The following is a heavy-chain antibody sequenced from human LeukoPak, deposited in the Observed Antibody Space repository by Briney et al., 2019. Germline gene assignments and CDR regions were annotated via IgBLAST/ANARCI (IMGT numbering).Heavy chain of an antibody. CDR3: ARSNYYDSSGYYPY. J-gene: IGHJ4*02. V-gene: IGHV1-69*05. D-gene: IGHD3-22*01. CDR1: GGTFSSYA. Sequence: SVKVSCKASGGTFSSYAISWVRQAPGQGLEWMGRIIPIFGTANYAQKFQDRVTITTDESTSTAYMELSGLRSEDTAVYYCARSNYYDSSGYYPYWGQGTLVTVSS. CDR2: IIPIFGTA.